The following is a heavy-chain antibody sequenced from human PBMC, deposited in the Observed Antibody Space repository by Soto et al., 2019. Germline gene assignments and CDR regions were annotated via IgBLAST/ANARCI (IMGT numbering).Heavy chain of an antibody. CDR2: ISYDGSNK. CDR3: GSKGDY. CDR1: GFTFSSYA. Sequence: GGSLRLSCAASGFTFSSYAMHWVRQAPGKGLEWVAVISYDGSNKYYADSVKGRFTISRDNSKNTLYLQMNSLRAEDTAVYYCGSKGDYWGQGTLVTVSS. V-gene: IGHV3-30-3*01. J-gene: IGHJ4*02.